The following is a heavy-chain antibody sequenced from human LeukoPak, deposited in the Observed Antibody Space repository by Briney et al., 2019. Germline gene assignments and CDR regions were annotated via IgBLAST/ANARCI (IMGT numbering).Heavy chain of an antibody. D-gene: IGHD6-13*01. Sequence: GGSLRLSCAASGFTFSSYSMNWVRQAPGKGLEWVSSISSTSSYIYYAASVKGRFTISRDNAKSSLYLQMNSLRAEDTADYYCARDKIPSAGTPRGFDPWGQGTLVTVSS. CDR1: GFTFSSYS. V-gene: IGHV3-21*01. CDR3: ARDKIPSAGTPRGFDP. CDR2: ISSTSSYI. J-gene: IGHJ5*02.